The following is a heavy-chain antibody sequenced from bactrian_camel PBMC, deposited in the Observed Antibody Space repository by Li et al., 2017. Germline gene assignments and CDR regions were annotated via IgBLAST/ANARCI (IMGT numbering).Heavy chain of an antibody. V-gene: IGHV3S10*01. CDR3: AGDGSVWYWSVY. D-gene: IGHD1*01. Sequence: QLVESGGGSVQAGGYLRLSCAASGYTYSSYCMGWFRQAPGKEREGVAAIDSDGTTYYSDSVMGRFTISIDHAKKTVYLQMNSLKPDDTALYYCAGDGSVWYWSVYWGQGTQVTVS. J-gene: IGHJ4*01. CDR1: GYTYSSYC. CDR2: IDSDGTT.